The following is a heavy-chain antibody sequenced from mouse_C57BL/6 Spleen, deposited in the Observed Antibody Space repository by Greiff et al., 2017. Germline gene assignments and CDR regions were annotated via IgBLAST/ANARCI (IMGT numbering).Heavy chain of an antibody. Sequence: VQLQESGPGLVQPSQSLSITCTVSGFSLTSYGVHWVRQSPGKGLEWLGVIWSGGSTDYNAAFISRLSISKDNSKSQVFFKMNSLQADDTAIYYCARGGGNSWFAYWGQGTLVTVSA. V-gene: IGHV2-2*01. CDR1: GFSLTSYG. J-gene: IGHJ3*01. D-gene: IGHD2-1*01. CDR2: IWSGGST. CDR3: ARGGGNSWFAY.